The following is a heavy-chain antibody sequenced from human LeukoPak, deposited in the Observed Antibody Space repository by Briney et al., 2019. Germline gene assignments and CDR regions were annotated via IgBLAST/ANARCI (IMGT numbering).Heavy chain of an antibody. Sequence: PGGSLRLSCAASGFTFSSYAMHWVRQAPGTGLEYVSAISYHGVSTYYAHSVKGRFTISRDNSRNTLYLRMGSLRAEDMAVYYCATGRLNNWNLPFADWGQGALVTVSS. V-gene: IGHV3-64*01. D-gene: IGHD1-20*01. J-gene: IGHJ4*02. CDR2: ISYHGVST. CDR1: GFTFSSYA. CDR3: ATGRLNNWNLPFAD.